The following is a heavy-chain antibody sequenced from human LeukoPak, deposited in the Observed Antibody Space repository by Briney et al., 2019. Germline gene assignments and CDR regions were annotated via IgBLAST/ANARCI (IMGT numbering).Heavy chain of an antibody. D-gene: IGHD5-18*01. CDR2: IYHSGST. V-gene: IGHV4-31*03. CDR1: GGSISSGGYY. J-gene: IGHJ4*02. Sequence: SQTLSLTCTISGGSISSGGYYWSWIRQHPGKGLEWIGEIYHSGSTNYNPSLKSRVTISVDTSKNQFSLKLSSVTAAGTAVYYCAGSPLVDTAMVDYWGQGTLVTVSS. CDR3: AGSPLVDTAMVDY.